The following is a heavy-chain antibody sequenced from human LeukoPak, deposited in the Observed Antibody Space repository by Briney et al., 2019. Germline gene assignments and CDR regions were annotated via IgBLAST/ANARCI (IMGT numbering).Heavy chain of an antibody. D-gene: IGHD6-19*01. CDR1: GGTFSSYA. CDR2: IIPIFGTA. J-gene: IGHJ6*03. CDR3: ARGPGSQWLKYYYYYYYMDV. V-gene: IGHV1-69*01. Sequence: GASVKVSCKASGGTFSSYAISWVRQAPGQGLELMGGIIPIFGTANYAQKFQGRVTITADESTSTAYMELSSLRSEDTAVYYCARGPGSQWLKYYYYYYYMDVWGKGTTVTISS.